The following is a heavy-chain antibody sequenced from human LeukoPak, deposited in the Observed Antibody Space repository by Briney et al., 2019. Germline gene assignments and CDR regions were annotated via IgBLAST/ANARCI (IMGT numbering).Heavy chain of an antibody. CDR2: IKQDGSEK. V-gene: IGHV3-7*01. J-gene: IGHJ4*02. Sequence: GGSLRLSCAASGFTFSRYWMSWVRQPPGKGLEWVANIKQDGSEKFYVESVKGRFTVSRDNARNSLYLQMNSLRAEDTAVYYCANIKDTGTYYLDHWGQGALVTVSS. D-gene: IGHD3-10*01. CDR1: GFTFSRYW. CDR3: ANIKDTGTYYLDH.